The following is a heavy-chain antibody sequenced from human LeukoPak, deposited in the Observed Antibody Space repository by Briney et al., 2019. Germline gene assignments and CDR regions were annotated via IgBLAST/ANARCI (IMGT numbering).Heavy chain of an antibody. J-gene: IGHJ4*02. CDR1: GITFTNAW. Sequence: GGSLSLSCAASGITFTNAWLTWVRQAPGKGLEWVANIKTDGSQIYYVDSVKGRFTISRDNAKNSLYLQMNSLRAEDTAVYYCAKAGGYSYGFDYWGQGTLVTVSS. CDR3: AKAGGYSYGFDY. V-gene: IGHV3-7*01. D-gene: IGHD5-18*01. CDR2: IKTDGSQI.